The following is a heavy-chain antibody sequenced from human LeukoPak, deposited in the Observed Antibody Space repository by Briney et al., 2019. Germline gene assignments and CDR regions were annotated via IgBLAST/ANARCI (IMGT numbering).Heavy chain of an antibody. CDR1: GGSIIHYY. CDR3: TRHAPVSVIGHGMGV. V-gene: IGHV4-59*08. CDR2: IYYTGIT. D-gene: IGHD3-10*01. J-gene: IGHJ6*02. Sequence: SETLSLTCSVSGGSIIHYYWSWLRQPPGKGLEWIGYIYYTGITNYSPSLTSRVSMSVDTSKNQFSLKLTSVTAADTAVYYCTRHAPVSVIGHGMGVWGQGTTVTVSS.